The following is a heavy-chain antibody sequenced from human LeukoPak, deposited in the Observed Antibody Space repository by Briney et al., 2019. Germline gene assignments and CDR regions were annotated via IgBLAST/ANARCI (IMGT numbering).Heavy chain of an antibody. CDR1: GFTLSNSW. Sequence: PGGSLRLSCAASGFTLSNSWMFWVRQAPGKGLVWVSDINNDGSRTSYADSVKGRFTISRDGAKNTLFLQMNSLRAEDTAVYYCARGGLPGGFDYWGQGTLVTVSP. J-gene: IGHJ4*02. CDR2: INNDGSRT. D-gene: IGHD7-27*01. V-gene: IGHV3-74*01. CDR3: ARGGLPGGFDY.